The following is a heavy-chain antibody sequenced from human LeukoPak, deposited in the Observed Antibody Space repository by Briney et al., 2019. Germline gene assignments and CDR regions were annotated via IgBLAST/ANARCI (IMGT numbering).Heavy chain of an antibody. D-gene: IGHD6-13*01. CDR3: AREWQQLVPRYFDL. CDR1: GDSISTYY. V-gene: IGHV4-59*13. J-gene: IGHJ2*01. CDR2: IYYSGST. Sequence: SETLSLTCTVSGDSISTYYWSWIRQPPGKGLEWIGYIYYSGSTNYNPSLKSRVTISIDTSKNQFSLRLSSVTAADTAVYYCAREWQQLVPRYFDLWGRGTLVTVSS.